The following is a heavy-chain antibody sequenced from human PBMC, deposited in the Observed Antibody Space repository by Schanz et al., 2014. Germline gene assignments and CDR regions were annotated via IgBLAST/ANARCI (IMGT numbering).Heavy chain of an antibody. CDR1: GFTFITYT. J-gene: IGHJ4*02. Sequence: EVQLVESGGGVVQPGGSLRLSCATSGFTFITYTMNWVRQTPGKGLEWVSFISSSGTSIYYADSVKGRFTISRDNAKNSLYLQMNSLRGEDTGMYYCARGDPVAGLDYWGRGTLVTVSS. V-gene: IGHV3-48*01. CDR3: ARGDPVAGLDY. CDR2: ISSSGTSI.